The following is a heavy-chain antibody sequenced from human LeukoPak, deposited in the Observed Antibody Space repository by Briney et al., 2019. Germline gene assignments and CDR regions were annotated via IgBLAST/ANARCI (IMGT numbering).Heavy chain of an antibody. V-gene: IGHV3-23*01. CDR1: GFTFSSCG. Sequence: TGGSLRLSCAASGFTFSSCGFNWVRQAPGKGLEWVSSIGPTGTDRYYADSVRGRFTISRDNSKNTLYLQMSRLRAEDTAVYYCAKDRPNYHESNGHYYRPNGDYWGQGTLVTVSS. J-gene: IGHJ4*02. CDR2: IGPTGTDR. CDR3: AKDRPNYHESNGHYYRPNGDY. D-gene: IGHD3-22*01.